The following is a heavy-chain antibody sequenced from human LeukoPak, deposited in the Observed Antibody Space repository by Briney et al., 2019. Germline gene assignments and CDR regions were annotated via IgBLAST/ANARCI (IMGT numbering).Heavy chain of an antibody. CDR3: ANEVRPNDY. CDR2: ITASGPTT. Sequence: PGGSLRLSCAASGFTLTTYAMTWVRQAPGKGLEWVSGITASGPTTYYADSVKGLFTFSRDNSKNTLYLQMNSLRAEDTALYYCANEVRPNDYWGQGTLVTVSS. V-gene: IGHV3-23*01. D-gene: IGHD1-1*01. J-gene: IGHJ4*02. CDR1: GFTLTTYA.